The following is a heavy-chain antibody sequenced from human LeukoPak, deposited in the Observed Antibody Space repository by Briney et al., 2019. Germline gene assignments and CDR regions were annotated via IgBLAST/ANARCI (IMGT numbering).Heavy chain of an antibody. Sequence: GGSLRLSCAASGFTFSRHSMAWVRQAPGKGLEWVSSISSDGGDTYYTDSVKGRFTISRDNSGNTLHLQMDGLRAEDTAVYYCAQGGYFAFDMWGQGTMVTVSS. J-gene: IGHJ3*02. CDR3: AQGGYFAFDM. V-gene: IGHV3-23*01. CDR1: GFTFSRHS. CDR2: ISSDGGDT. D-gene: IGHD2-2*03.